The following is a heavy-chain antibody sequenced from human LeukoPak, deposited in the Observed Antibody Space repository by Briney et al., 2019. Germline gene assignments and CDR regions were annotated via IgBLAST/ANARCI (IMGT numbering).Heavy chain of an antibody. V-gene: IGHV4-39*01. Sequence: KPSETLSLTCTVSGGSISSSSYYWGWIRQPPGKGLEWIGSIYYSGSTYYNPSLKSRVTISVDTSKNQFSLKLSSVTAADTAMYYCARHSSGYYYGFDYWGQGTLVTVSS. J-gene: IGHJ4*02. D-gene: IGHD3-22*01. CDR2: IYYSGST. CDR1: GGSISSSSYY. CDR3: ARHSSGYYYGFDY.